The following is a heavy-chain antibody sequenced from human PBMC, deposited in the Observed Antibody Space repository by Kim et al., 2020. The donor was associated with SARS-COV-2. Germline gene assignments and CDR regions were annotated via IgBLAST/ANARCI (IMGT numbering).Heavy chain of an antibody. D-gene: IGHD3-3*01. V-gene: IGHV4-39*01. Sequence: SETLSLTCTVSGGSISSSSYYWGWIRQPPGKGLEWIGSIYYSGSTYYNPSLKSRVTISVDTSKNQFSLKLSSVTAADTAVYYCARNLANYDFWSGYRNWFDPWGQGTLVTVSS. CDR3: ARNLANYDFWSGYRNWFDP. CDR2: IYYSGST. J-gene: IGHJ5*02. CDR1: GGSISSSSYY.